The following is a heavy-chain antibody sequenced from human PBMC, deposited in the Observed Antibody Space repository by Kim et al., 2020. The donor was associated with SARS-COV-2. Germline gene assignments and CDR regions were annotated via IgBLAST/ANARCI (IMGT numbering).Heavy chain of an antibody. D-gene: IGHD1-26*01. CDR1: GGSISSYY. V-gene: IGHV4-59*13. CDR3: ARDLFVSGVFDY. Sequence: SETLSLTCTVSGGSISSYYWSWIRQPPGKGLEWIGYIYYSGSTNYNPSLKSRVTISVDTSKNQFSLKLSSVTAADTAVYYCARDLFVSGVFDYWGHGTLVTVSS. J-gene: IGHJ4*01. CDR2: IYYSGST.